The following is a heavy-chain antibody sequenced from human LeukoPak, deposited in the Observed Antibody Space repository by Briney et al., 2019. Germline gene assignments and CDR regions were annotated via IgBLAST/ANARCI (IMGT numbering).Heavy chain of an antibody. CDR2: IIPIFGTA. D-gene: IGHD3-22*01. Sequence: GASVKVSCKASGYTFTSYYMHWVRQAPGQGLEWMGRIIPIFGTANYAQKFQGRVTITADESTSTAYMELSSLRSEDTAVYYCARGSVVIDPSGFDYWGQGTLVTVSS. CDR1: GYTFTSYY. V-gene: IGHV1-69*13. CDR3: ARGSVVIDPSGFDY. J-gene: IGHJ4*02.